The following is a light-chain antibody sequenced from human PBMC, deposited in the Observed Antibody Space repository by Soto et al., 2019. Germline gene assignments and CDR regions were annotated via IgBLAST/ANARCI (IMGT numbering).Light chain of an antibody. CDR1: QSVSSY. V-gene: IGKV3-11*01. Sequence: EIVLTQSPATLSLSPGERATLSCRASQSVSSYLAWYQQKPGQAPRLLIYDASNRATGIPARFSGSGSGTDFTLTISRLEPEDFAVYYCQQYGSLTITFGQGTRLEIK. CDR3: QQYGSLTIT. J-gene: IGKJ5*01. CDR2: DAS.